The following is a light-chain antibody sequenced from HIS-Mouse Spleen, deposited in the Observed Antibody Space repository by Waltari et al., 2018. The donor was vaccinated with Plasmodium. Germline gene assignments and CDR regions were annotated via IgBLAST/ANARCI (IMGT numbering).Light chain of an antibody. CDR1: KLGDKY. CDR2: QDS. V-gene: IGLV3-1*01. J-gene: IGLJ1*01. Sequence: SYELTQPHSVSVSPGQTASITCSGDKLGDKYACWYQQKPGQSPVLVIYQDSKRPAGIPERFSGSNSWNTAPLTISGTQAMDEADYYCQAWDSSTDYVFGTGTKVTVL. CDR3: QAWDSSTDYV.